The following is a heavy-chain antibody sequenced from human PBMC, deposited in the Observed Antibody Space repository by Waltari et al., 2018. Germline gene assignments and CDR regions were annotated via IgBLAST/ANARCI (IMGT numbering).Heavy chain of an antibody. Sequence: EVQLVESGGGLVRPGGSLSLPCPASGSSFGDFWMGWVRQAPGKGLEWLANIRYDGGVKDIVDSVKGRFTVSRDNAENSLFLHMNSLRVEDTAVYYCARENYNGAAGDYWGQGTLVTVSS. D-gene: IGHD6-13*01. J-gene: IGHJ4*02. V-gene: IGHV3-7*01. CDR3: ARENYNGAAGDY. CDR1: GSSFGDFW. CDR2: IRYDGGVK.